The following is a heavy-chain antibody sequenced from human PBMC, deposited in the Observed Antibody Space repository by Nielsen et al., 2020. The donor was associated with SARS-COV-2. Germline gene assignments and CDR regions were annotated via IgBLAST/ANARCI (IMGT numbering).Heavy chain of an antibody. D-gene: IGHD2-2*01. CDR3: AIRGGRIVVVPAAMFAFDI. CDR1: GGSISSYY. V-gene: IGHV4-59*08. CDR2: IYNSGST. Sequence: SETLSLTCIVSGGSISSYYWSWIRQPPGKGLEWIGYIYNSGSTYYNPSLKSRVTISVDTSKNQFSLKLSSVTAADTAVYYCAIRGGRIVVVPAAMFAFDIWGQGTMVTVSS. J-gene: IGHJ3*02.